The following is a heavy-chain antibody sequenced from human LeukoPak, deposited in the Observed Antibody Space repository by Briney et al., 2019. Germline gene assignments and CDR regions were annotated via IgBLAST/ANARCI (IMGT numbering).Heavy chain of an antibody. D-gene: IGHD3-22*01. CDR1: GLTFGSYA. V-gene: IGHV3-23*01. CDR3: AKVRDSSGYYLYYFDY. CDR2: IRGSGGST. J-gene: IGHJ4*02. Sequence: GGSLRLSCAASGLTFGSYAMSWVRQAPGRGLEWVSAIRGSGGSTYYADSVKGRFTISRDNSKNTLYLQMNSLRAEDTAVYYCAKVRDSSGYYLYYFDYWGQGTLVTVSS.